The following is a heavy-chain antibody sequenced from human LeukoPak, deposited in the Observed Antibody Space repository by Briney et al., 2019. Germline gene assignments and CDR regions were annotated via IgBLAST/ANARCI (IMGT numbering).Heavy chain of an antibody. V-gene: IGHV1-69*06. CDR3: ARRRLRFGESPIQLWLDPIGYYYYYYMDV. Sequence: GASVKVSCKASGGTFSSYAISWVRQAPGQRLEWMGGIIPIFGTANYAQKFQGRVTITADKSTSTAYMELSSLRSEDTAVYYCARRRLRFGESPIQLWLDPIGYYYYYYMDVWGKGTTVTVSS. J-gene: IGHJ6*03. CDR2: IIPIFGTA. CDR1: GGTFSSYA. D-gene: IGHD5-18*01.